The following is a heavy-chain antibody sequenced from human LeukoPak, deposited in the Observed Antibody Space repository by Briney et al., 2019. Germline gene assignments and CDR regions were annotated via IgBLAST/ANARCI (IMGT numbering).Heavy chain of an antibody. D-gene: IGHD4-23*01. Sequence: GGSLRLSCAASGFTFSTYTMNWVRQAPGKGLEWVSYITSGSNIVYYADSVKGRFTISRDNARNSLYLQMRRLRDEDTAGYYCARDDRDYSGNWFFDPWGQGTLVTVSS. CDR1: GFTFSTYT. V-gene: IGHV3-48*02. CDR2: ITSGSNIV. J-gene: IGHJ5*02. CDR3: ARDDRDYSGNWFFDP.